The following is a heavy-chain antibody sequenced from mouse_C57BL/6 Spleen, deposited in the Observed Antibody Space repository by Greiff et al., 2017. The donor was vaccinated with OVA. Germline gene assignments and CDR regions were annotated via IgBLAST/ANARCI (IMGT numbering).Heavy chain of an antibody. V-gene: IGHV1-82*01. CDR1: GYAFSSSW. D-gene: IGHD4-1*02. Sequence: VQLQQSGPELVKPGASVKLSCKASGYAFSSSWMNWVKQRPGKGLEWIGRIYPGDGDTNYNGKFKGKATLTADKSSSTAYLQLSSLTSEDSAVYFCANWDADFDYWGQGTTLTVSS. J-gene: IGHJ2*01. CDR2: IYPGDGDT. CDR3: ANWDADFDY.